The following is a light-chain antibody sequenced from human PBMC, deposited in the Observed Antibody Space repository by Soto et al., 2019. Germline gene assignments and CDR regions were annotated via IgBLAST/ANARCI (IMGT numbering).Light chain of an antibody. V-gene: IGKV3-20*01. CDR3: QQYGSSSFA. CDR2: GAF. J-gene: IGKJ3*01. Sequence: EIVLTQSPGTLSVSPGERATLFCRARQSISSTYLAWYQKKPGQAPRLLVYGAFNRATGIPDRFSGSGSGTDFTLTISRLEAEDCAFYYCQQYGSSSFAFGPGTKVEIK. CDR1: QSISSTY.